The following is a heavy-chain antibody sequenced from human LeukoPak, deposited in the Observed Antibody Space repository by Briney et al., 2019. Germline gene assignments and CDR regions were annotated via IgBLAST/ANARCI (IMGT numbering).Heavy chain of an antibody. J-gene: IGHJ4*02. V-gene: IGHV4-30-4*01. D-gene: IGHD3-10*01. CDR3: ARGGRSLPFDY. CDR1: GGSISSGDYY. CDR2: IYYSGST. Sequence: SETLSLTCTVSGGSISSGDYYWSWIRQPPGKGLEWIGYIYYSGSTYYNPSLKSRVTISVDTSKNQFSLKLSSVTAADTAVYYCARGGRSLPFDYWGQGTLVTVSS.